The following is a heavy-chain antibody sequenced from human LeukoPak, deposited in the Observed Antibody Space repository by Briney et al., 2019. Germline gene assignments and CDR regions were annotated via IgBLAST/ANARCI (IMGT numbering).Heavy chain of an antibody. D-gene: IGHD6-19*01. CDR3: ATSIAVAGVFDY. V-gene: IGHV4-4*02. CDR1: GGSISSTNW. CDR2: IYHSGST. J-gene: IGHJ4*02. Sequence: PSGTLSLTCAVSGGSISSTNWWSWVRQPPGKGLEWIGEIYHSGSTNYNLSLKSRVTISIDKSNNQFSLKLSSVTAADMAVYYCATSIAVAGVFDYWGQGTLVTVSS.